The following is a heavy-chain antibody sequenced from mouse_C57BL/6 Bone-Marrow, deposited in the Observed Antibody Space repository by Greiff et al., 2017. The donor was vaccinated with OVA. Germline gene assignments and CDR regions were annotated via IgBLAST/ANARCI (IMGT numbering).Heavy chain of an antibody. D-gene: IGHD2-2*01. CDR1: GFSFNTYA. CDR2: IRSKSNNYAT. CDR3: VRQGGYDGAMDY. J-gene: IGHJ4*01. Sequence: EVHLVESGGGLVQPKGSLKLSCAASGFSFNTYAMNWVRQAPGKGLEWVARIRSKSNNYATYYADSVKDRFTISRDDSESMLYLQMNNLKTEDTAMYYCVRQGGYDGAMDYWGQGTSVTVSS. V-gene: IGHV10-1*01.